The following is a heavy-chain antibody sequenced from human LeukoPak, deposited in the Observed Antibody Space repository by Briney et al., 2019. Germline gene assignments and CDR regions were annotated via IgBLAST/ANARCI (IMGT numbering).Heavy chain of an antibody. J-gene: IGHJ4*02. CDR3: ASVPANRRAVAGYYFDY. D-gene: IGHD6-19*01. CDR2: INHSGST. V-gene: IGHV4-34*01. Sequence: SETLSLTCAVYGGSFSGYYWSWIRQPPGKGLEWIGEINHSGSTNYNPSLKSRVTISVDTSKNQFSLKLSSVTAADTAVYYCASVPANRRAVAGYYFDYWGQGTLVTVSS. CDR1: GGSFSGYY.